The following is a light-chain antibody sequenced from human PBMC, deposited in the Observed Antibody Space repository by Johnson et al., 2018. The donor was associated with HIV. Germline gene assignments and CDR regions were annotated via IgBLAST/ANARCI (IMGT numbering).Light chain of an antibody. CDR1: SSDMGNYA. J-gene: IGLJ1*01. CDR3: GTWDSSLSAGV. V-gene: IGLV1-51*02. CDR2: ENN. Sequence: QSVLTQPPSVSAAPGQKVTISCSGSSSDMGNYAVSWYQQLPGTAPKLLIYENNKRPSGIPDRFSGSKSGTSATLGITGLQTGDDADYYCGTWDSSLSAGVFGTGTKVTFL.